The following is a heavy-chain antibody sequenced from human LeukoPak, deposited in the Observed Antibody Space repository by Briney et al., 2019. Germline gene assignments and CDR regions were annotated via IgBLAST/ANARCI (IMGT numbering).Heavy chain of an antibody. CDR1: GFTFSTYD. Sequence: GGSLRLSCVASGFTFSTYDMNWVRQAPGKGLEWVSAITSTSNHINYADSVKGRFTISRDSAYNSLYLQMNSLRAEDTAVYYCARGVNNPDSWGQGTLVTVSS. V-gene: IGHV3-21*01. J-gene: IGHJ4*02. CDR2: ITSTSNHI. CDR3: ARGVNNPDS. D-gene: IGHD1-26*01.